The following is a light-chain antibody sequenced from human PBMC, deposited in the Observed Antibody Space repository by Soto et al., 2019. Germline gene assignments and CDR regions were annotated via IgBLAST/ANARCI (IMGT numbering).Light chain of an antibody. CDR2: GAA. V-gene: IGKV3-15*01. Sequence: EIVMTQSPATLSVSPGERATLSCRASQSVSSNLAWYQQKPGQAPRLLIYGAATRATGIPARFSVSGSGTEFTLTISSLQSEDFAVYYCQQYNTWPTWTFRQGIKVDIK. J-gene: IGKJ1*01. CDR1: QSVSSN. CDR3: QQYNTWPTWT.